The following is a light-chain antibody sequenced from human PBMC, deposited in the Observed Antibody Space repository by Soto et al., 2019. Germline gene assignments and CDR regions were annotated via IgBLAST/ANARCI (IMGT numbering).Light chain of an antibody. J-gene: IGLJ3*02. CDR1: TSNIGAGYD. Sequence: QSVLTQPPSVSGAPGQRVTISCTGSTSNIGAGYDVHWYQQLPGTAPKLLIYANYNRPSGVPDRFSGSKSGTSASLAITGLQAEDEADYYCQSYDSSLSGSWVFGGGTKVTVL. CDR3: QSYDSSLSGSWV. V-gene: IGLV1-40*01. CDR2: ANY.